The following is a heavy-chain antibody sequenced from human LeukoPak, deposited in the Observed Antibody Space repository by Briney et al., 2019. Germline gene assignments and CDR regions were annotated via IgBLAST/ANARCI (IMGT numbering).Heavy chain of an antibody. CDR3: ARDPYSSYEDYMDV. CDR1: GYTFTGYY. V-gene: IGHV1-2*02. Sequence: ASVKVSCKASGYTFTGYYMHWVRQAPGQGLEWMGWINPNSGGTNYAQKFQGRVTMTRDTSIGTAYMELSRLRSDDTAVYYCARDPYSSYEDYMDVWGKGTTVTVSS. CDR2: INPNSGGT. D-gene: IGHD6-6*01. J-gene: IGHJ6*03.